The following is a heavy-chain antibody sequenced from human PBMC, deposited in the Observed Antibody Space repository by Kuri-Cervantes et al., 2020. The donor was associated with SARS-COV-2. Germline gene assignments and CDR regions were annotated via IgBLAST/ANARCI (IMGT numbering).Heavy chain of an antibody. J-gene: IGHJ5*02. CDR1: GFTFSDYY. Sequence: GESLKISCAASGFTFSDYYMCWIRQAPGKGLEWVSYISSSGSTIYYADSVKGRFTISRDNAKNSLYLQMNSLRAEDTAVYYCAKGGNRDNWFDPWGQGTLVTVSS. CDR2: ISSSGSTI. D-gene: IGHD1-14*01. CDR3: AKGGNRDNWFDP. V-gene: IGHV3-11*04.